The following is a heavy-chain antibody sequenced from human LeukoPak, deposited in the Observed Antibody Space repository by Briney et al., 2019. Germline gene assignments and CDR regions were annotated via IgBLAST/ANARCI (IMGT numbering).Heavy chain of an antibody. D-gene: IGHD3-22*01. J-gene: IGHJ4*02. CDR1: GYTFGSNY. CDR2: INPSAGST. V-gene: IGHV1-46*01. CDR3: ARGHDDSGYYRIYFDY. Sequence: GASVKVSCKASGYTFGSNYIHWVRQAPGQELEWMGIINPSAGSTTSAQNFQGRIFVTRDMSTNTVYMELSSLRYEDTAMYFCARGHDDSGYYRIYFDYWGQGTLVTVSS.